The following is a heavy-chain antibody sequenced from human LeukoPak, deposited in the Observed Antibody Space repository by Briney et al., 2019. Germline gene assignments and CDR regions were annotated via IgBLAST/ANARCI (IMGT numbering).Heavy chain of an antibody. CDR2: VHYTGST. D-gene: IGHD5-18*01. J-gene: IGHJ6*03. V-gene: IGHV4-59*12. CDR3: ARGTFSYSHGYPAHYYMDV. Sequence: SETLSLTCTVSGGSINSYYWSWIRQPPGKGLECIGYVHYTGSTNYNPSLKSRVTISVDTSKNQFSLKLSSVTAADTAVYYCARGTFSYSHGYPAHYYMDVWGKGTTVTVSS. CDR1: GGSINSYY.